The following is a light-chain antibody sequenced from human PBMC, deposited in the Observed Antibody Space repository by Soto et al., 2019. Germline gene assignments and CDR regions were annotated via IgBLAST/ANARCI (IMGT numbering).Light chain of an antibody. J-gene: IGKJ1*01. Sequence: IQMTQAPSTLSAFVGDRVTITCRTSQSIDTWLAWHQQKPGKAPKLLIYKASSLVIGVPSRFSGSGSGTEFTLTISSLQPDDAATYYCQQYNSYRAFGQRT. CDR1: QSIDTW. CDR3: QQYNSYRA. V-gene: IGKV1-5*03. CDR2: KAS.